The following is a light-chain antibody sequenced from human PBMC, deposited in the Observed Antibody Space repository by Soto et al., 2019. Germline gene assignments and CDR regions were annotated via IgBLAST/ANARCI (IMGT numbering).Light chain of an antibody. V-gene: IGKV3-20*01. CDR2: DAS. CDR3: QQYGSSGT. J-gene: IGKJ1*01. Sequence: EIVLTQSPATLSLSPGETATLSCRASQSVSSNLAWYQQKPGQAPRLLIYDASNGATGIPDRFSGSGSGTDFTLTISRLEPEDFAVYYCQQYGSSGTFGQGTKVDI. CDR1: QSVSSN.